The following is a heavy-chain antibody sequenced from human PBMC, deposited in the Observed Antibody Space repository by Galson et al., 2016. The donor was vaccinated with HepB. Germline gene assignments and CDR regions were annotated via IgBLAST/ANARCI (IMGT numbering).Heavy chain of an antibody. CDR3: ARDVGSDGPDNDESYYYIMDV. Sequence: SETLSLTCTVSGGSISTDYWTWIRQAPGRGLEWIGYVFHNGRTDYNPSLKSRVTISVDTSKKQFSLKVSSVTAADTAVYYCARDVGSDGPDNDESYYYIMDVLGQGTTVTVS. CDR1: GGSISTDY. V-gene: IGHV4-59*01. CDR2: VFHNGRT. J-gene: IGHJ6*02. D-gene: IGHD1-26*01.